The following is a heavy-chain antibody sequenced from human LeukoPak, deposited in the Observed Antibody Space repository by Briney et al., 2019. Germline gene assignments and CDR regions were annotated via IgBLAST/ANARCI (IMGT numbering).Heavy chain of an antibody. Sequence: GGSLRLSCAASGFTFSSYGIHWVRQAPGKGLEWVAFIRYNGSNKYYADSVKGRFTISRDNSKNTLYLQMNSLRAEDTAVYYCAKSGDGYNHRGAFDYWGQGTLVTVSS. J-gene: IGHJ4*02. CDR3: AKSGDGYNHRGAFDY. CDR2: IRYNGSNK. CDR1: GFTFSSYG. V-gene: IGHV3-30*02. D-gene: IGHD5-24*01.